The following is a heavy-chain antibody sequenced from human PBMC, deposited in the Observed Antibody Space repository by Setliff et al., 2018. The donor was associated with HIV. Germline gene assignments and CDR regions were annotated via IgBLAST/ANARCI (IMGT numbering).Heavy chain of an antibody. Sequence: PEESMRISCKGSGYRFTAYWIGWVRQMPGKGLEWMGIIYPDDSDIRYSPSFQGQVTISADRSIDTAYLQWSSLKASDTAMYFCARHKVPATSTRDAFDIWGQGTMFTVSS. V-gene: IGHV5-51*01. CDR3: ARHKVPATSTRDAFDI. CDR2: IYPDDSDI. J-gene: IGHJ3*02. D-gene: IGHD2-15*01. CDR1: GYRFTAYW.